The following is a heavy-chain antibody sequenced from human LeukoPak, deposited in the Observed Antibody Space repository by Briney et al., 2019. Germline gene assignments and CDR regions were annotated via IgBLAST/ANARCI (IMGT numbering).Heavy chain of an antibody. CDR2: IYYSGST. V-gene: IGHV4-39*01. J-gene: IGHJ6*03. D-gene: IGHD7-27*01. Sequence: PSETLSLTCTVSGGSISSSSYYWGWIRQPPGKGREWIGSIYYSGSTYYNPSLKSRVTISVDTSKNQFSLKLSSVTAADTAVYYCARAGEPPYYYYYMDVWGKGTTVTVSS. CDR1: GGSISSSSYY. CDR3: ARAGEPPYYYYYMDV.